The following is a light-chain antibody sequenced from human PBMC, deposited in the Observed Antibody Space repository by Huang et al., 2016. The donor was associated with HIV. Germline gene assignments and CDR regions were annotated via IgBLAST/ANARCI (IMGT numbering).Light chain of an antibody. V-gene: IGKV1-NL1*01. J-gene: IGKJ4*01. CDR2: AAS. Sequence: IQMTQSPSSLSASVGDRVTITCRASQGIRNSLAWYQQKPGQAPNLLLYAASRSESGVPSWFRGSGSGTDYTLTISSLQPEDFATYYCQQYYTTPPTFGGGTKVEIK. CDR1: QGIRNS. CDR3: QQYYTTPPT.